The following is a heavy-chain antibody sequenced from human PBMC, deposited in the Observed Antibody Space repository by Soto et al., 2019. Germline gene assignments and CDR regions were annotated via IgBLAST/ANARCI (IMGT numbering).Heavy chain of an antibody. CDR2: MNPNSGNT. V-gene: IGHV1-8*01. CDR1: GYTFTSYD. J-gene: IGHJ4*02. Sequence: ASVKVSCKASGYTFTSYDINWVRQATGQGLEWMGWMNPNSGNTGYAQKFQGRVTMTTDTSTSTAYMELRSLRSDDTAVYYCARHKIWAFDYWGQGTLVTVSS. D-gene: IGHD3-16*01. CDR3: ARHKIWAFDY.